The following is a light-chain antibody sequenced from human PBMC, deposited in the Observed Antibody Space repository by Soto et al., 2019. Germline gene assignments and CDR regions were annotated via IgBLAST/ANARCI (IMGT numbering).Light chain of an antibody. CDR1: QGIRSA. Sequence: AIQVTQSPSSLSASVGDRVTITCRTSQGIRSALGWYQQKPGKVPKLLIHAASTLQSGVPSRFSGSGSGRDFTLTISSLQPEDFATYYCLLDYAYFWAFGQGTKVEIK. V-gene: IGKV1-6*01. CDR2: AAS. CDR3: LLDYAYFWA. J-gene: IGKJ1*01.